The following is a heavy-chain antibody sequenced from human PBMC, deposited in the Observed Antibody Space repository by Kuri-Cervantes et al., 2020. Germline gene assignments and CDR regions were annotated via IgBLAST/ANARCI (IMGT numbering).Heavy chain of an antibody. D-gene: IGHD2-2*01. CDR1: GFTVSSNY. CDR3: AKDLLPSSLYYFDY. CDR2: IYIGGST. J-gene: IGHJ4*02. Sequence: GESLKISCAASGFTVSSNYMNWVRQAPGKGLEWVSVIYIGGSTYYADSVKGRFTISRDNSKNSLYLQMNSLRTEDTALYYCAKDLLPSSLYYFDYWGQGTLVTVSS. V-gene: IGHV3-53*05.